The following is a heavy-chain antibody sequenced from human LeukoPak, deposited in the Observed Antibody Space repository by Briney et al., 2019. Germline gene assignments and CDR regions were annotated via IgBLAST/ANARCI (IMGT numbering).Heavy chain of an antibody. CDR2: INLDGSER. CDR3: ARFNWNDPY. Sequence: GGSLRLSCAASGFTFNTYWMGWVRQAPGKGLEWMANINLDGSERYYVDSVTGRFTISRDNAKNSLYLQMNSLRAEDTAVYYCARFNWNDPYWGQGTLVTVSS. D-gene: IGHD1-20*01. J-gene: IGHJ4*02. V-gene: IGHV3-7*05. CDR1: GFTFNTYW.